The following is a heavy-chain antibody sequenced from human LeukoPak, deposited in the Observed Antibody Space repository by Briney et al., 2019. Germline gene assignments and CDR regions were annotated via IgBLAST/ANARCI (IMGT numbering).Heavy chain of an antibody. CDR2: INPNSGGT. CDR1: GYTFTGYY. V-gene: IGHV1-2*02. D-gene: IGHD3-22*01. Sequence: ASVKVSCKASGYTFTGYYMHWVRQAPGQGLEWMGWINPNSGGTNYAQKFQGRVTMTRDTSISTAYMELRSLRSDDTAVYYCARDRGTMIVNFWGQGTLVTVSS. CDR3: ARDRGTMIVNF. J-gene: IGHJ4*02.